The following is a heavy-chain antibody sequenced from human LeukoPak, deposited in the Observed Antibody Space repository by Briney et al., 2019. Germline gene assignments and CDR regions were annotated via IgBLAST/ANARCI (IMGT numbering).Heavy chain of an antibody. CDR2: INPSGGST. J-gene: IGHJ5*02. Sequence: VASVKVSCKASGYTFTSYYMHWVRQAPGQGLEWMGIINPSGGSTSYAQKFQGRVTMTRDTSTSTVYMELSSLRSEDTAVYYCARVVREPSRYYYEPYGWCDPWGQGTLVTVSS. D-gene: IGHD3-22*01. V-gene: IGHV1-46*03. CDR3: ARVVREPSRYYYEPYGWCDP. CDR1: GYTFTSYY.